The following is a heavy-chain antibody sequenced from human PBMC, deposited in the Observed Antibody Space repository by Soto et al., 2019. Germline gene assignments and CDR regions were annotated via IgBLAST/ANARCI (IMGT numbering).Heavy chain of an antibody. J-gene: IGHJ6*02. V-gene: IGHV1-69*01. Sequence: QAQLEQSGGEVKKPGSSVKVSCKASRVAFSKFIVTWVRQAPGLGLEWVGGIFPIFGTANYAQKFQGRVTITADESTSTSYMEVNNLRSEDTAVYYWAKVRYSSPMGYYYGMDVWGQGTTVTVSS. D-gene: IGHD6-19*01. CDR3: AKVRYSSPMGYYYGMDV. CDR1: RVAFSKFI. CDR2: IFPIFGTA.